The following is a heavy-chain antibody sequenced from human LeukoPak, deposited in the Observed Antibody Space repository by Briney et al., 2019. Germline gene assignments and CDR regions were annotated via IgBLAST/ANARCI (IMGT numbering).Heavy chain of an antibody. V-gene: IGHV3-9*01. CDR1: GFTFDDYA. CDR3: AKDRAGYYIPTYFDY. Sequence: PGGSLRLSCAASGFTFDDYAMHWVRQAPGKGLEWVSGISWNSGSIGYADSVKGRFTISRDNAKNSLYLQMNSLRAEDTALYYCAKDRAGYYIPTYFDYWGQGTLVTVSS. J-gene: IGHJ4*02. CDR2: ISWNSGSI. D-gene: IGHD3-22*01.